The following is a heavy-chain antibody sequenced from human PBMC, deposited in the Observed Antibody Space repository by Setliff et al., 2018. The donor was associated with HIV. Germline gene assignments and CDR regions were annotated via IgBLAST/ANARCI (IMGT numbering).Heavy chain of an antibody. Sequence: PSETLSLTCTVSGGSISSGSYYWSWIRQPAGKGLEWIGHIHTSGSTKYNPSLKSRVTISADTSKNQFSLNLSSVTAAETAVYYCARVGYHGSGRYSFDYWGQGRQVTVSS. CDR3: ARVGYHGSGRYSFDY. V-gene: IGHV4-61*09. J-gene: IGHJ4*02. D-gene: IGHD3-10*01. CDR1: GGSISSGSYY. CDR2: IHTSGST.